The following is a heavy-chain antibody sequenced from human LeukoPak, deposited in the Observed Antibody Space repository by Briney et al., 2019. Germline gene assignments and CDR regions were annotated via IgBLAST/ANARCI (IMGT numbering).Heavy chain of an antibody. CDR1: GFTFSSYA. V-gene: IGHV3-30-3*01. J-gene: IGHJ4*02. CDR3: ARVSTSFDY. Sequence: GGSLRLSCAASGFTFSSYAMHWVRQAPGKGLEWAAVISYDGSNKYYADSVKGRFTISRDNSKNTLYLQMNSLRAEDTAVYYCARVSTSFDYWGQGTLVTVSS. CDR2: ISYDGSNK. D-gene: IGHD2-2*01.